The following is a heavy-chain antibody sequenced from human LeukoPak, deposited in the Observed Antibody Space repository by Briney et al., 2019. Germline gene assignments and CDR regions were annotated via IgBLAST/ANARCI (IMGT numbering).Heavy chain of an antibody. CDR2: ISGSGGST. Sequence: GASLRLSCAASGFTFSSYAMSRVRQAPGKGLEWVSAISGSGGSTYYADSVKGRFTISRDNSKNTLYLQMNSLRAEDTAVYYCARALNWGYNYWGQGTLVTVSS. V-gene: IGHV3-23*01. D-gene: IGHD7-27*01. CDR1: GFTFSSYA. CDR3: ARALNWGYNY. J-gene: IGHJ4*02.